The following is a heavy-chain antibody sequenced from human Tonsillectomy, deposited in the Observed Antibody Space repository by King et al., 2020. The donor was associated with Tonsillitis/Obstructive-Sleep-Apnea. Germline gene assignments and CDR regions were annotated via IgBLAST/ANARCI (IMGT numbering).Heavy chain of an antibody. CDR1: GGSFSGYF. Sequence: VQLQQWGAGLLKPSETLSLTCAVDGGSFSGYFWSWIRQPPGKGLEWIGEINHGGSTNYSPSLKSRLTISVDTSKRQFSLKLTSVTAADTAVYYCARLLPHDIVLTVFAIQRLRAFDIWGEGTIVTVSS. CDR3: ARLLPHDIVLTVFAIQRLRAFDI. J-gene: IGHJ3*02. V-gene: IGHV4-34*01. CDR2: INHGGST. D-gene: IGHD2-8*01.